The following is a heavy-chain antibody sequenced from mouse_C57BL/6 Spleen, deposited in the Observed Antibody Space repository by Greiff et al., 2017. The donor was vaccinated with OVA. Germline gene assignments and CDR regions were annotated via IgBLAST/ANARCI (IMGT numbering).Heavy chain of an antibody. J-gene: IGHJ2*01. D-gene: IGHD1-1*01. CDR1: GFTFSSYG. CDR3: ARQRDYGSSYDFDY. Sequence: EVKVVESGGDLVKPGGSLKLSCAASGFTFSSYGMSWVRQTPDKRLEWVATISSGGSYTYYPDSVKGRFTISRDTAKNTLYLQMSSLKSEDTAMYYCARQRDYGSSYDFDYWGQGTTLTVSS. V-gene: IGHV5-6*01. CDR2: ISSGGSYT.